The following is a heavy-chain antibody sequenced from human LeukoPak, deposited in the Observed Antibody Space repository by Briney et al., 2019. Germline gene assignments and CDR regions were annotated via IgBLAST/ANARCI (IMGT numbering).Heavy chain of an antibody. V-gene: IGHV4-4*07. D-gene: IGHD3-10*01. Sequence: TSETLTLTCTVSGGSISSNYWSWIRQPAGKGLEWIGRIYSSGSTSYNPSLKSRATVSIDTSRNQFSLSLGSVTAADTAVYYCAIDERRSGSRNYYYHMDVWGKGTTVTVSS. CDR3: AIDERRSGSRNYYYHMDV. J-gene: IGHJ6*03. CDR2: IYSSGST. CDR1: GGSISSNY.